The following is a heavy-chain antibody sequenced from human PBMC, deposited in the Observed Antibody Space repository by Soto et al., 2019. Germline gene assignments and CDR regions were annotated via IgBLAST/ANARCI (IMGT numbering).Heavy chain of an antibody. Sequence: EVQLVQSGAEVKKPGESLRISCKGSGYSFTSYSISWVRQMPGKGLEWMGRIDPSDSYTNYSPSFQGHVTISADKSISTAYLQWSSLKASDTAMYYCARFESGYSSSWYGTRDYWGQGTLVTVSS. CDR1: GYSFTSYS. CDR2: IDPSDSYT. D-gene: IGHD6-13*01. V-gene: IGHV5-10-1*01. J-gene: IGHJ4*02. CDR3: ARFESGYSSSWYGTRDY.